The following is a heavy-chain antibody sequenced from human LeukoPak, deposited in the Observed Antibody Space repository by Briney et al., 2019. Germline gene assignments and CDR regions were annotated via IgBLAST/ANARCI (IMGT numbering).Heavy chain of an antibody. CDR3: ARGQVTDSSGYKRKDYYYYYGMDV. Sequence: PGGSLRLSCAASGFTFSSYSMNWVRQAPGKGLEWVSSISSSSSYIYYADSVKGRFTISRDNAKNSLYLQMNSLRAEDTAVYYCARGQVTDSSGYKRKDYYYYYGMDVWGQGTTVTVSS. CDR2: ISSSSSYI. V-gene: IGHV3-21*01. CDR1: GFTFSSYS. D-gene: IGHD3-22*01. J-gene: IGHJ6*02.